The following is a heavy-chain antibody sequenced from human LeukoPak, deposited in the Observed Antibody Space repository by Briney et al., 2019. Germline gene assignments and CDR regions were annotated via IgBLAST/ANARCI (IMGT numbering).Heavy chain of an antibody. CDR3: ARFDGMTTLTSFDY. V-gene: IGHV3-23*01. D-gene: IGHD4-17*01. J-gene: IGHJ4*02. Sequence: GESLTLSCAASGFSFTNYAMSWVRQAPGQGLEWVSGMSGSGGSTYHADSVKGRFIISRDSSNNTLYLQMNSLRAEDTAVYYCARFDGMTTLTSFDYWGQGTLVTVSS. CDR1: GFSFTNYA. CDR2: MSGSGGST.